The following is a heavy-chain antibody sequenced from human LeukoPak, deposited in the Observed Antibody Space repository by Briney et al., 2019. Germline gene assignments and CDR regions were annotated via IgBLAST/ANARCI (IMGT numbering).Heavy chain of an antibody. V-gene: IGHV3-73*01. CDR1: GFTFSGSA. CDR3: TSRVAGTDY. CDR2: IRSKANSYAT. J-gene: IGHJ4*02. D-gene: IGHD6-19*01. Sequence: GGSLGLSCAASGFTFSGSAMHWVRQASGKGLEWVGRIRSKANSYATAYAASVKGRFTISRDDSKNTAYLQMNSLKTEDTAVYYCTSRVAGTDYWGQGTLVTVSS.